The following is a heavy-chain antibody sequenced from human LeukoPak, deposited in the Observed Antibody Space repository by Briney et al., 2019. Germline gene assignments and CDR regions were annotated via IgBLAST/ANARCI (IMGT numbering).Heavy chain of an antibody. CDR1: GYTFTSYD. CDR3: ARGPYSSNWFDP. V-gene: IGHV1-8*01. Sequence: ASVKVSCKASGYTFTSYDINWVRQATGQGLEWMGWMNPNSGNTGYAQKFQGRVTMTRNTSISTAYMELSSLRSEDTAVYYCARGPYSSNWFDPRGQGTLVTVSS. J-gene: IGHJ5*02. D-gene: IGHD6-13*01. CDR2: MNPNSGNT.